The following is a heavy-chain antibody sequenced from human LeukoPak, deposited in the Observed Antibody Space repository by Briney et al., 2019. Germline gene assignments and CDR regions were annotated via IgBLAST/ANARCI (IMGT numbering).Heavy chain of an antibody. V-gene: IGHV4-34*01. CDR1: GGSFSGYY. CDR3: ARDRDGYNPEGAFDI. Sequence: SETLSLTCAVYGGSFSGYYWSWIRQPPGKGLEWIGEINHSGSTNYNPSLKSRVTISVDTSKNQFSLKLSSVTAADTAVYYCARDRDGYNPEGAFDIWGQGTMVTVSS. J-gene: IGHJ3*02. CDR2: INHSGST. D-gene: IGHD5-24*01.